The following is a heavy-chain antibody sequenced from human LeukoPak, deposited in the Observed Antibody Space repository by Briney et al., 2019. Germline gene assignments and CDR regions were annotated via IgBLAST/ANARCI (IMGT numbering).Heavy chain of an antibody. CDR3: TSKITRIAARPNDAFDI. CDR2: INPNSGGT. CDR1: GYTFTGYY. V-gene: IGHV1-2*02. D-gene: IGHD6-6*01. J-gene: IGHJ3*02. Sequence: GASVKVSCKASGYTFTGYYMHWVRQAPGQGLEWMGWINPNSGGTNYAQKFQGRVTMTRDTSISTAYMELSRLRSDDTAVYYCTSKITRIAARPNDAFDIWGQGTMVTVSS.